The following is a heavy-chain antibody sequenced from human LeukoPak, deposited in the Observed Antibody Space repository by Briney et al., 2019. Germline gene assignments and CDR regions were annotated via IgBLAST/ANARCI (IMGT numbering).Heavy chain of an antibody. CDR1: GGSISSTSYY. CDR2: IYYSGST. D-gene: IGHD4-23*01. CDR3: ARGVSPVTPYYYYMDV. Sequence: PSETLSLTCTVSGGSISSTSYYWGWIRQPPGKGLEWIGRIYYSGSTYYNPSLKSRVTISVDTSKNQFSLKLSSVTAADTAVYYCARGVSPVTPYYYYMDVWGKGTTVTVSS. V-gene: IGHV4-39*07. J-gene: IGHJ6*03.